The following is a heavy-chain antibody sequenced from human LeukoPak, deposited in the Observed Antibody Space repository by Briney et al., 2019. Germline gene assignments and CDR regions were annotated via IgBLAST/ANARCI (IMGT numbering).Heavy chain of an antibody. Sequence: SETLSLTCTVSGGSVSSGSYYWSWIRQPPGKGLEWIGYIYYSGNTYYNSSLKSRVTISVDTSKNQFSLKLSSVTAADTAVYYCARESPRAVYYDTSGYAAFDIWGQGTMVTVSS. D-gene: IGHD3-22*01. CDR2: IYYSGNT. CDR3: ARESPRAVYYDTSGYAAFDI. CDR1: GGSVSSGSYY. J-gene: IGHJ3*02. V-gene: IGHV4-31*03.